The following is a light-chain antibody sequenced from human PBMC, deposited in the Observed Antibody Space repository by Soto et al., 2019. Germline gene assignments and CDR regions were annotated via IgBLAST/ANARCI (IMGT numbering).Light chain of an antibody. CDR3: NSYVGSNNYV. V-gene: IGLV2-8*01. Sequence: SVLDPPPSASGSPGQSGTISCLGNARDIGRYNYVSWYQHHPGKAPKLIIYEVTKRPSGVPDRFSGSKSGNTASLTVSGLQADDEADYYCNSYVGSNNYVFGTGTKVTVL. J-gene: IGLJ1*01. CDR1: ARDIGRYNY. CDR2: EVT.